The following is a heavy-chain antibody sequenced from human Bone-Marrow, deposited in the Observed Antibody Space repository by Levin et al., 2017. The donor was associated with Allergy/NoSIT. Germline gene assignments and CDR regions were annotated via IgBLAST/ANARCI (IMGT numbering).Heavy chain of an antibody. V-gene: IGHV3-13*01. CDR2: IGKVGDT. CDR1: GFTFSNAD. Sequence: GGSLRLSCAASGFTFSNADFHWVRQPTGKGLEWVSSIGKVGDTYYLDSVRGRFTISRQDAKNSAYLQMHSLRAGDTAVYYCVRGGEVGLDYWGRGTLVTVSS. J-gene: IGHJ4*02. D-gene: IGHD1-26*01. CDR3: VRGGEVGLDY.